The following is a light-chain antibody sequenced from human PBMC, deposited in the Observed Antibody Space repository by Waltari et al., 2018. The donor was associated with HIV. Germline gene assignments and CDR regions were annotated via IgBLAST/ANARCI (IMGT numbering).Light chain of an antibody. Sequence: LTQPASVSGSPGQSITISCGDVSDYKYVSWYQHHPGKAPKVLIYEGNHRPSGVSNRFSGSNSGNSASLTTSGLQPEDEADYFCTSYISSSTPVFGGGTKLTVL. CDR3: TSYISSSTPV. CDR2: EGN. J-gene: IGLJ3*02. V-gene: IGLV2-14*01. CDR1: DVSDYKY.